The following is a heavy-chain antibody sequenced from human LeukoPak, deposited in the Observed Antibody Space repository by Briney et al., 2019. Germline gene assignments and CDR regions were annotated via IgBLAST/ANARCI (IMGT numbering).Heavy chain of an antibody. Sequence: PGGSLRLSCAASAFTFSSYAMSWVRQAPGKGLEWVSAITGSGGYTFYADSVKGRFTISRDKSKSTLYLQMNSLRAEDTAVYYCAKGAYDYIEIAYFDYWGQGSLVTVSS. D-gene: IGHD5-12*01. CDR1: AFTFSSYA. CDR3: AKGAYDYIEIAYFDY. V-gene: IGHV3-23*01. CDR2: ITGSGGYT. J-gene: IGHJ4*02.